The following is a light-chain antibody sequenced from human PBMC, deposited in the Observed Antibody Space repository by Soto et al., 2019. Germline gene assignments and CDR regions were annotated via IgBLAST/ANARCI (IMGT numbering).Light chain of an antibody. CDR1: QDIRNF. J-gene: IGKJ3*01. Sequence: DIQMTQSPTSLSASVGDRVTITCRASQDIRNFVAWYQQKPGKAPKLLIYAASTLYSGVPARFSGSGYGTVFTLTINSLQAEDVATYSCQKYSSVPFFGPGPKAEIK. V-gene: IGKV1-27*01. CDR3: QKYSSVPF. CDR2: AAS.